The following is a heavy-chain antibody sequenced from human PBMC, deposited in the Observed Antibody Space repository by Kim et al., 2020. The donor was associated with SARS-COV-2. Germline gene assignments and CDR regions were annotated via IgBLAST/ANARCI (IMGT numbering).Heavy chain of an antibody. CDR3: ARLGQWLVPGDY. J-gene: IGHJ4*02. D-gene: IGHD6-19*01. V-gene: IGHV4-39*01. Sequence: PSPTSRVTISVTTSKNQFSLKLSSVPAADTAVYYCARLGQWLVPGDYWGQGTLVTVSS.